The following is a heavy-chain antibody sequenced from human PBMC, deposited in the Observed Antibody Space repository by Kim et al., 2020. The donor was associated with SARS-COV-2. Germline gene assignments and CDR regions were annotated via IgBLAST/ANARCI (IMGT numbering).Heavy chain of an antibody. D-gene: IGHD4-17*01. J-gene: IGHJ2*01. Sequence: YAQKFQGRVTMTRDTSISTAYMELGRLRSDDTAVYYCARDSLTYDWYFDLWGRGTLVTVSS. V-gene: IGHV1-2*02. CDR3: ARDSLTYDWYFDL.